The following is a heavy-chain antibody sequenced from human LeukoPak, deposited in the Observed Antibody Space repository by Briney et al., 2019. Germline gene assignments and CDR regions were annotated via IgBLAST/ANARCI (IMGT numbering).Heavy chain of an antibody. J-gene: IGHJ4*02. D-gene: IGHD6-13*01. CDR1: GYTFTSYY. V-gene: IGHV1-46*01. Sequence: ASVKVSCKASGYTFTSYYMHWVRQAPGQGLEWMGIINPSGGSTSYAQKFQGRVTMTRDMSTSTVYMELSSLRSEDTAVYYCAREEQQLVIFDYWGQGTLVTVSS. CDR3: AREEQQLVIFDY. CDR2: INPSGGST.